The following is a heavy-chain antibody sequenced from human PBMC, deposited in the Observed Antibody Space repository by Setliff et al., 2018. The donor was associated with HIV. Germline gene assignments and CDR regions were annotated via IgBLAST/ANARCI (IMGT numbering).Heavy chain of an antibody. V-gene: IGHV3-23*01. CDR1: GFTFGSYA. CDR2: ISGSGGST. CDR3: ARDWEFLDYYDSSGHHEYYLDY. D-gene: IGHD3-22*01. Sequence: GGSLRLSCALSGFTFGSYAMSWVRQAPGKGLEWVSAISGSGGSTSYARQFQGRVTMTRDTSTSTVYRELSSLRSEDTAVYYCARDWEFLDYYDSSGHHEYYLDYWGQGTLVTVSS. J-gene: IGHJ4*02.